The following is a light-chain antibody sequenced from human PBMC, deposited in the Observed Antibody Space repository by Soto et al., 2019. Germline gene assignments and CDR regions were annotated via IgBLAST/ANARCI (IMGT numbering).Light chain of an antibody. CDR3: QSYDSRLSGWKV. CDR1: SSNIGAGYD. CDR2: GNS. Sequence: QSVLTQPPSVSGAPGKRVTISCTGSSSNIGAGYDVHWYQQLPGTAPKLLIYGNSNRPSGVPDRFSGSKSGTSASLAITGLQAEDEAEYPCQSYDSRLSGWKVFGAGTKLTVL. J-gene: IGLJ2*01. V-gene: IGLV1-40*01.